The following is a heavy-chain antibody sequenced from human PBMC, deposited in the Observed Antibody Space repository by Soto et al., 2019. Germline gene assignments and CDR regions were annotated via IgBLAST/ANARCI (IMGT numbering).Heavy chain of an antibody. J-gene: IGHJ6*02. CDR2: ISSSSTI. D-gene: IGHD2-2*01. Sequence: GGSLRLSCAASGFTFSSYSMNWVRQAPGKGLEWVSYISSSSTIYYADSVKGRFTISRDNAKNSLYLQMNSLRDEDTAVYYCASPDLSTYYYYGMDVWGQGTTVTVSS. CDR3: ASPDLSTYYYYGMDV. V-gene: IGHV3-48*02. CDR1: GFTFSSYS.